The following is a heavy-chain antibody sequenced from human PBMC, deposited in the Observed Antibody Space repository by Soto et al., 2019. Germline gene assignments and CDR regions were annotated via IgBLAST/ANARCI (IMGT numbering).Heavy chain of an antibody. Sequence: QVQLQESGPGLVKPSQTLSLTCTVSGASIAGGDSYWGWFRQPPGKGLEWFGSIYYSGSTYYNPSLKSRVTISVDTSKNQFSLKLSSVTAADTAVYYCARDHREIAAAYQWAFDIWGQGTMVTVSS. J-gene: IGHJ3*02. CDR2: IYYSGST. CDR3: ARDHREIAAAYQWAFDI. D-gene: IGHD6-13*01. CDR1: GASIAGGDSY. V-gene: IGHV4-30-4*01.